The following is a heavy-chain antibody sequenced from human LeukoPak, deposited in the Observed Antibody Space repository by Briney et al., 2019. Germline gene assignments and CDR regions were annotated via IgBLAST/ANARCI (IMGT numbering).Heavy chain of an antibody. CDR3: AKIRVSRHYYDSSGYYLYYFDY. Sequence: ESGGSLRLSCAASGFPFSSYAMSWVRQATGKGLEWVSAISGSGGSTYYADSVKGRFTISRDNSKNTLYLQMNSRRAEDTAVYYCAKIRVSRHYYDSSGYYLYYFDYWGQGTLVTVSS. D-gene: IGHD3-22*01. CDR1: GFPFSSYA. V-gene: IGHV3-23*01. CDR2: ISGSGGST. J-gene: IGHJ4*02.